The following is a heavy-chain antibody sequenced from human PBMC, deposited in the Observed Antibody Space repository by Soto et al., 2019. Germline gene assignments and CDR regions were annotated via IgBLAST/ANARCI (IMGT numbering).Heavy chain of an antibody. CDR1: GYTFTSYA. V-gene: IGHV1-3*01. J-gene: IGHJ3*02. CDR2: INAGNGNT. D-gene: IGHD3-16*01. CDR3: ARGLRWKGGDAFDI. Sequence: GASVKVSCKASGYTFTSYAMHWVRQAPGQRLEWMGWINAGNGNTKYSQKFQGRVTITRDTSASTAYMELSSLRSEDTAVYYSARGLRWKGGDAFDIWGQGTMVTVS.